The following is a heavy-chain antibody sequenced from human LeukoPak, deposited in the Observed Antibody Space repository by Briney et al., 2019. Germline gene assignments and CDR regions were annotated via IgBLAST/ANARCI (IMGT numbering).Heavy chain of an antibody. V-gene: IGHV4-59*08. CDR1: GGSISSYY. CDR3: ARRGDSSSWYMVEDWFDP. D-gene: IGHD6-13*01. J-gene: IGHJ5*02. Sequence: SETLSLICTVSGGSISSYYWSWIRQPPGKGLEWIGYIYYSGSTNYNPSLKSRVTISVDTSKNQFSLKLSSVTAADTAVYYCARRGDSSSWYMVEDWFDPWGQGTLVTVSS. CDR2: IYYSGST.